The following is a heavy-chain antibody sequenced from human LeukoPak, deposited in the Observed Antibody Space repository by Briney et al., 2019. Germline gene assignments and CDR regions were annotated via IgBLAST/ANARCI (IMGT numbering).Heavy chain of an antibody. CDR2: ISSSSSYI. V-gene: IGHV3-21*01. J-gene: IGHJ3*02. CDR3: ARRIAAANDAFDI. CDR1: GFTFSSYS. D-gene: IGHD6-13*01. Sequence: HPGGSLRLSCAASGFTFSSYSMNWVPQAPGKGLEWVSSISSSSSYIYYADSVKGRFTTSRDNAKKSLYLQMNSLRAEDTAVYYCARRIAAANDAFDIWGQGTMVTVSS.